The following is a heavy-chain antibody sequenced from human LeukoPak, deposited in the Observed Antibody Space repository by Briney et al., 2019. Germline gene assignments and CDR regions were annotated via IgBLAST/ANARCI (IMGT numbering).Heavy chain of an antibody. D-gene: IGHD6-13*01. V-gene: IGHV4-34*08. Sequence: GSLRLSCAASGFTVSSNYMSWIRQPPGKGLEWIGEINHSGSTNYNPSLKSRVTISVDTSKSQFSLKLSSVTAADTAVYYCAAETTAGNAWGQGTLVAVSS. CDR3: AAETTAGNA. CDR2: INHSGST. CDR1: GFTVSSNY. J-gene: IGHJ5*02.